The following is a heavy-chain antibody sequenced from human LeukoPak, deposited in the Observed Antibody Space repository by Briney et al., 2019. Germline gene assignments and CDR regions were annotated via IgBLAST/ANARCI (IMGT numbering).Heavy chain of an antibody. CDR3: ARMYDYSNFYFDY. CDR1: GCSFTSYW. CDR2: IYPGDSDT. J-gene: IGHJ4*02. Sequence: GESLKISCKGSGCSFTSYWIGWVRQMPGKGLEWMGIIYPGDSDTRYSPSFQGQVTISADKSISTAYLQWSSLKASDTAMFYCARMYDYSNFYFDYWGQGTLVTVSS. D-gene: IGHD4-11*01. V-gene: IGHV5-51*01.